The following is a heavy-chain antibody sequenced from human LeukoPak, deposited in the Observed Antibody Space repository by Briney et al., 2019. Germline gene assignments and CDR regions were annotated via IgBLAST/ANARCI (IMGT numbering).Heavy chain of an antibody. J-gene: IGHJ2*01. CDR2: IYYSGST. Sequence: SETLSLTCTVSGASASSNSYYWGWIRQPPGKGLEWIGSIYYSGSTYYNPSLQSRVSISVDTSKNQFSLKLSSVSATDTAVYYCARHGLRFRYFDLWGRGTLVTVSS. CDR1: GASASSNSYY. CDR3: ARHGLRFRYFDL. V-gene: IGHV4-39*01. D-gene: IGHD3-10*01.